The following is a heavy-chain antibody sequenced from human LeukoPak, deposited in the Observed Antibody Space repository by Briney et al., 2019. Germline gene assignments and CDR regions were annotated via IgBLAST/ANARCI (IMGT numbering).Heavy chain of an antibody. CDR2: ISNSGTSI. V-gene: IGHV3-11*04. CDR1: GFTFSDSY. Sequence: GGSLRLSCAASGFTFSDSYMTWIRQAPGKGLEWVSYISNSGTSIYYADSVKGRFTISRDNAKNSLSLQMNSLRAEDTAIYYCGRGHWGLDYWGQGTLVTVSS. D-gene: IGHD7-27*01. J-gene: IGHJ4*02. CDR3: GRGHWGLDY.